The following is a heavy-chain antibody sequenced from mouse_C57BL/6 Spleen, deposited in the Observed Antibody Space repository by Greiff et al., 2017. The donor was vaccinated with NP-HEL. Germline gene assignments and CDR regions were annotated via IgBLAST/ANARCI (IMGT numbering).Heavy chain of an antibody. CDR1: GFNIKDYY. Sequence: EVQLQQSGAELVKPGASVKLSCTASGFNIKDYYMHWVKQRTEQGLEWIGRIDPEDGETKYAPKVQGKATITADTSSNTAYLQLSSLTSEDTAVYYCARDGYDGAWYFDVWGTGTTVTVSS. CDR2: IDPEDGET. D-gene: IGHD2-2*01. V-gene: IGHV14-2*01. J-gene: IGHJ1*03. CDR3: ARDGYDGAWYFDV.